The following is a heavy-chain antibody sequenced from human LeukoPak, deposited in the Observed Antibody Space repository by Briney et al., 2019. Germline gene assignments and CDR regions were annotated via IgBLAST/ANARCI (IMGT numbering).Heavy chain of an antibody. CDR2: INHSGST. V-gene: IGHV4-34*01. CDR1: GGSFSGYY. Sequence: SESLSLTCAVYGGSFSGYYWSWIRQPPGKGLEWIGEINHSGSTNYNPSLKSRVTISVDTSKNQFSLKLSSVTAADMAVYYCARGPNDYDFWSGYSEQFDYWGQGTLVTVSS. D-gene: IGHD3-3*01. CDR3: ARGPNDYDFWSGYSEQFDY. J-gene: IGHJ4*02.